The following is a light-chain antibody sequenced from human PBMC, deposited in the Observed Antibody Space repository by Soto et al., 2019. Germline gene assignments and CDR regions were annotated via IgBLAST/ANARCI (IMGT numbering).Light chain of an antibody. J-gene: IGKJ3*01. V-gene: IGKV1-27*01. CDR3: QKYNRAPFT. CDR1: QDINNY. CDR2: GVS. Sequence: DIQMTQSPSSLSAAVGDRVTITCRASQDINNYLAWYQQKPGTIPKLLISGVSTLQSGVPSRFSGSGSGTDFTLTISSLQAVDVATYYCQKYNRAPFTFGPGTRVDIK.